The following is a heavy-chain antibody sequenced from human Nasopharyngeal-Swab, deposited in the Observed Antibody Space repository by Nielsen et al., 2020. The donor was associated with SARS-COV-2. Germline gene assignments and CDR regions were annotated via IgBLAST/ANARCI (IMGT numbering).Heavy chain of an antibody. J-gene: IGHJ5*02. CDR2: IIPILGIA. V-gene: IGHV1-69*02. Sequence: WVRQAPGQGLEWMGRIIPILGIANYAQKFQDRLTITADTSTTTAYMELSSLRSEDTAVYYCASPVEMSTTWGQGTLVTVSS. D-gene: IGHD5-24*01. CDR3: ASPVEMSTT.